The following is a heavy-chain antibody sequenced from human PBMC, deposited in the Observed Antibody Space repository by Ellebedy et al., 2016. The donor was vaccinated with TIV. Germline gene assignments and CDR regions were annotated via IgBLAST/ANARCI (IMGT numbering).Heavy chain of an antibody. Sequence: GGSLRLSXAASGFTFHDYAIHWVRQVPGKGLEWVASINYNSSVKAYAASVKGRFTVSRDNSRNSLYLQMNSLRIEDTAKYYCAKGQGPISIPKPGRGIFYYGMGVWGQGTTVAISS. J-gene: IGHJ6*02. CDR3: AKGQGPISIPKPGRGIFYYGMGV. D-gene: IGHD3-10*01. V-gene: IGHV3-9*01. CDR1: GFTFHDYA. CDR2: INYNSSVK.